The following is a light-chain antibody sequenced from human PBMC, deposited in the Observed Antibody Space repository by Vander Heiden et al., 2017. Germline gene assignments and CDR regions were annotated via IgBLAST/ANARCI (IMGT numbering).Light chain of an antibody. V-gene: IGKV1-39*01. CDR1: QSISNF. Sequence: DIQMTQSPSSLSAPVGDRVTITCRASQSISNFLNWYQQKPGKAPKLLIYGASSLQSGVPSRFSGRGSGTDFTLTISSLQPEDFATYYCQHTYSTPRTFGPGTKVEIK. CDR2: GAS. CDR3: QHTYSTPRT. J-gene: IGKJ1*01.